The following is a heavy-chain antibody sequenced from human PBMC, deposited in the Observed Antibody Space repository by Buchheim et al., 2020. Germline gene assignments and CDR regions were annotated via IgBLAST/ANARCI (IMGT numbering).Heavy chain of an antibody. CDR3: AREGFSRYYYDSSGYSFDY. J-gene: IGHJ4*02. CDR2: IWYDGSNK. V-gene: IGHV3-33*01. Sequence: QVQLVESGGGVVQPGRSLGLSCAASGFTFSSYGMHWVRQAPGKGLEWVAVIWYDGSNKYYADSVKGRFTISRDNSKNTLYLQMNSLRAEDTAVYYCAREGFSRYYYDSSGYSFDYWGQGTL. CDR1: GFTFSSYG. D-gene: IGHD3-22*01.